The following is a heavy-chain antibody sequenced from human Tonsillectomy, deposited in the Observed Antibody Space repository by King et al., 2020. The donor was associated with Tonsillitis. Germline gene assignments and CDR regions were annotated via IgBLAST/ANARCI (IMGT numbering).Heavy chain of an antibody. D-gene: IGHD3-22*01. CDR3: ARATTSYDGSTGYPLIDY. CDR2: LYHSGSA. CDR1: GGSISPYY. J-gene: IGHJ4*02. Sequence: VQLQESGPGLVKPSETLSLTCTVSGGSISPYYWTWIRQPPGEGLEWIAYLYHSGSANSNPSLKSRVTISLDKAKNHHSLRLSSWTAADTAVYYCARATTSYDGSTGYPLIDYWGRGTLVTVSS. V-gene: IGHV4-59*01.